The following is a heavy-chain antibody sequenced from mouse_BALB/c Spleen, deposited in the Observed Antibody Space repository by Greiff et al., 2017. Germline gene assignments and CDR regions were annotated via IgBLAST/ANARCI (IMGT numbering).Heavy chain of an antibody. D-gene: IGHD2-3*01. J-gene: IGHJ3*01. CDR2: IWSGGST. CDR1: GFSLTSYG. Sequence: QVQLQQSGPGLVQPSQSLSITCTVSGFSLTSYGVHWVRQSPGKGLEWLGVIWSGGSTDYNAAFISRLSISKDNSKSQVFFKMNSLQADDTAIYYCARSLYDGYPAWFAYWGQGTLVTVSA. V-gene: IGHV2-4-1*01. CDR3: ARSLYDGYPAWFAY.